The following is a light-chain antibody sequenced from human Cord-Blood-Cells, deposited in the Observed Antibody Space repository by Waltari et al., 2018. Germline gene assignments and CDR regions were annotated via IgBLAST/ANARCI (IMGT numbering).Light chain of an antibody. V-gene: IGLV2-8*01. Sequence: QSALPQPPSPSGSPGPSATISCTGTSSDVGGYNYVSWYQQHPGKAPKLMIYDVSKRPSGVPDRVSGYTAGYTASLTVAGLQAEDVADYYCRPYAGGATLVFGRGSKLTVL. CDR3: RPYAGGATLV. CDR2: DVS. J-gene: IGLJ2*01. CDR1: SSDVGGYNY.